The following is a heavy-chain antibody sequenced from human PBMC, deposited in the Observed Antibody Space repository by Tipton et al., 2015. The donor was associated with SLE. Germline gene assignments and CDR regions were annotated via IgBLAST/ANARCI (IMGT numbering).Heavy chain of an antibody. V-gene: IGHV4-59*11. CDR3: ARASRIGDI. D-gene: IGHD3-22*01. CDR2: IYYSGRT. Sequence: TLSLTFTVSGGSISSHYWSWIRQPPGNGLDWIGYIYYSGRTTYNPSLKSRVTISVDTSKNQFSLKLSSVTAADTAVYYCARASRIGDIWGQGTMVTVSS. CDR1: GGSISSHY. J-gene: IGHJ3*02.